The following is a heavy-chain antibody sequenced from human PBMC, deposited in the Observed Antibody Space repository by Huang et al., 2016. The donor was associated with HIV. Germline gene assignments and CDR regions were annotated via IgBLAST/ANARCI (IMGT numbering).Heavy chain of an antibody. Sequence: DEHLVESGGGLVQPGGSVTITCKVSGFNFKNYWMNWVRQAPGKGLEWVANIRGDGSEKNYVDSGKGRFTIFRDNAKNLLYLQMKSLRAEDTSVYYCATNLQIVVVPPDMGYDAFDMWGQGTMVTVSS. CDR3: ATNLQIVVVPPDMGYDAFDM. CDR2: IRGDGSEK. D-gene: IGHD2-2*01. V-gene: IGHV3-7*01. CDR1: GFNFKNYW. J-gene: IGHJ3*02.